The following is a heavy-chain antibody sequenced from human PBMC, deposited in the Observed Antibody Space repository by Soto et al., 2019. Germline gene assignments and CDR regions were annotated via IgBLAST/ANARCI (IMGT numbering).Heavy chain of an antibody. CDR3: ARDLSDIIVVVPAAMHGWFDP. V-gene: IGHV1-18*01. CDR1: GYTFTSYG. CDR2: ISAYNGNT. Sequence: QVQLVQSGAEVKKPGASVKVSCKASGYTFTSYGISWVRQAPGQGLEWMGWISAYNGNTNYVQKLQGRVTMTTDTSTSTASMELRRLRSDDTAVYYCARDLSDIIVVVPAAMHGWFDPWGQGTLVTVSS. D-gene: IGHD2-2*01. J-gene: IGHJ5*02.